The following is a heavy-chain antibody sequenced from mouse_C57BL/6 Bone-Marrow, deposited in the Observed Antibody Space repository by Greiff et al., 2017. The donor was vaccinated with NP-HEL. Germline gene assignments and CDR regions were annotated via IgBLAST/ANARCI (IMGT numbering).Heavy chain of an antibody. CDR3: ARSLYYYGSSPFAY. CDR1: GYTFTNYW. Sequence: VQLQQSGAELVRPGTSVKMSCKASGYTFTNYWIGWAKQRPGHGLEWIGDIYPGGGYTNYNEKFKGKATLTADKSSSTAYMQFSSLTSEDSAIYYCARSLYYYGSSPFAYWGQGTLVTVSA. CDR2: IYPGGGYT. D-gene: IGHD1-1*01. J-gene: IGHJ3*01. V-gene: IGHV1-63*01.